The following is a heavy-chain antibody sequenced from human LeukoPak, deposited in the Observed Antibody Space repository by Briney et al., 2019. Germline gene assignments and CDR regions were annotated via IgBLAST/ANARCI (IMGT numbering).Heavy chain of an antibody. CDR3: ARVDSSGWSVDY. CDR2: MNPNSGNT. J-gene: IGHJ4*02. Sequence: ASVKVSCKASGYTFTSYDINWVRQATGQGLEWMGWMNPNSGNTGYAQKFQGRVTITRNASISTAYMELSSLRSEDTAVYYCARVDSSGWSVDYWGQGTLVTVST. CDR1: GYTFTSYD. V-gene: IGHV1-8*03. D-gene: IGHD6-19*01.